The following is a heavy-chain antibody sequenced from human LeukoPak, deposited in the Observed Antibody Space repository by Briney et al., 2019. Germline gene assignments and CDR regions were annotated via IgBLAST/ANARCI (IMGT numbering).Heavy chain of an antibody. CDR2: INWNGGST. J-gene: IGHJ3*02. CDR1: GFTFDDYG. V-gene: IGHV3-20*04. D-gene: IGHD3-22*01. CDR3: ARDHDYYDSSGYIAFDI. Sequence: GGSLRLSCAASGFTFDDYGMSWVRQAPGKGLEWVSGINWNGGSTGYADSVKGRFTISRDNAKNSLYLQMNSLRAEDTALYYCARDHDYYDSSGYIAFDIWGQGTMVTVSS.